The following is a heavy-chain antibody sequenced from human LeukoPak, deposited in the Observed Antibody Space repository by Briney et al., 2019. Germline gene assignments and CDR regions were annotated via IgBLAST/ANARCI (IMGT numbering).Heavy chain of an antibody. CDR2: IYTSGST. J-gene: IGHJ3*02. D-gene: IGHD3-22*01. Sequence: SETLSLTCTVSGGSISSYYWSWIRQPAGKGLEWIGRIYTSGSTNYNPSLKSRVTMSVDTSKNQFSLKLSSVTAADTAVYYCARIYYDSSGYFLDAFDIWGQGTMVTVSS. V-gene: IGHV4-4*07. CDR1: GGSISSYY. CDR3: ARIYYDSSGYFLDAFDI.